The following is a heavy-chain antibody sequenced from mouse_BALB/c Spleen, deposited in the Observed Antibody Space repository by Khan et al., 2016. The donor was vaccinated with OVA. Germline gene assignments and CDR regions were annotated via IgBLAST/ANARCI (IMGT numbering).Heavy chain of an antibody. V-gene: IGHV3-2*02. J-gene: IGHJ2*01. CDR2: LSYSGIT. Sequence: EVQLQESGPGLVKPSQSLSLTCTVTGYSITSGYVWYWLRQLPGNQVELMGYLSYSGITNYTPSFKSRITITHDTSKNQFFLQLNSVTTEDTATYYCARENYCRYYFDYWGQGTTLTVSS. CDR1: GYSITSGYV. CDR3: ARENYCRYYFDY. D-gene: IGHD1-1*01.